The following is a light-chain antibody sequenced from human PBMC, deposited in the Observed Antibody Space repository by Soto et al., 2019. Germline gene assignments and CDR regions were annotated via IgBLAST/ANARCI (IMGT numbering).Light chain of an antibody. CDR1: SSNIKSNY. J-gene: IGLJ1*01. Sequence: QSVLTQPPSASGTPGQRVTISCSGSSSNIKSNYVYWYQQLPGTAPKLLIYRNDQRPSGVPDRFSGSKSGTSASLAISGLRSEDEADYYCATWDDSLSGYVFGTGTKLTV. CDR2: RND. CDR3: ATWDDSLSGYV. V-gene: IGLV1-47*01.